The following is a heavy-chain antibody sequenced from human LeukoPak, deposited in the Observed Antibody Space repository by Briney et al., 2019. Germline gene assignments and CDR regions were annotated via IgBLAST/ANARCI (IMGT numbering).Heavy chain of an antibody. Sequence: SETLSLTCAVYGGSFSGYYWSWIRQPPGKGLEWSGEINHSGSTNYTPSLKSRVTISVDTSKNQFSLKLSSVTAADTAVYYCARGGGSSWYLWFDPWGQGTLVTVSS. CDR1: GGSFSGYY. V-gene: IGHV4-34*01. CDR3: ARGGGSSWYLWFDP. D-gene: IGHD6-13*01. CDR2: INHSGST. J-gene: IGHJ5*02.